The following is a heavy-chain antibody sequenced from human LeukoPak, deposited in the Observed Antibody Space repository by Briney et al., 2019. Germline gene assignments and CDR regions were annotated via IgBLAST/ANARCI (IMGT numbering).Heavy chain of an antibody. Sequence: GGSLRLSCAASGFTFSSYAMHWVRRARGGGLEGVAVISCDESNKYYADSVKGRFTISRDNSKNTLYLQMNSLRAEDTAVYYCARDGSYYYDSSGYLGYFDYWGQGTLVTVSS. V-gene: IGHV3-30*01. J-gene: IGHJ4*02. D-gene: IGHD3-22*01. CDR3: ARDGSYYYDSSGYLGYFDY. CDR2: ISCDESNK. CDR1: GFTFSSYA.